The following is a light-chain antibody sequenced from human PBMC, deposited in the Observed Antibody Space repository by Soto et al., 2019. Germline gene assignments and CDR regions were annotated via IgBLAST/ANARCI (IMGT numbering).Light chain of an antibody. V-gene: IGLV2-14*01. J-gene: IGLJ1*01. CDR2: EVS. Sequence: QSVLTQPASVSGSPGQSVAISCTGTSSDVGAYNYISWYQQHPGKAPKLLLSEVSNRPSGVSDRFSGSKSGNTASLAISGLPAEDEADYYCSSLTTSFTYVFGTGTNVTVL. CDR3: SSLTTSFTYV. CDR1: SSDVGAYNY.